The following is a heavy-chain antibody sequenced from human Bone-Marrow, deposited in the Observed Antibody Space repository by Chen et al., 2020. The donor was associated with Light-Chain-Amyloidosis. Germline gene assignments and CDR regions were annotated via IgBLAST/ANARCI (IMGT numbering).Heavy chain of an antibody. Sequence: QVQLVQSGAVVKRPGAAVEVSCDASGCTFTAHFMYWVRQAPGQGPEWMGWINPKSGATTYVQKFQGRLSLTRDTSISTAYMELSSLRSDDTAVYYCIFRGPDFDTWGRGSLVTVSS. J-gene: IGHJ4*02. CDR3: IFRGPDFDT. V-gene: IGHV1-2*02. CDR1: GCTFTAHF. CDR2: INPKSGAT. D-gene: IGHD3-22*01.